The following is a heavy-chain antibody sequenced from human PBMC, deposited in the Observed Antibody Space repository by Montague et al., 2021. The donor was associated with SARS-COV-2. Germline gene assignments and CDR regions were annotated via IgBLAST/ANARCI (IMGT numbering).Heavy chain of an antibody. Sequence: SRRLSWSASGFSFSSYEMNWVRQAPGKGLEWLSYISSKGSTIDYADSVKGRFTISRDNAKNSLYLQMNSLRAEDSAVYYCARGYDFPGSYFDYWGQGTLVPVSS. D-gene: IGHD5-12*01. CDR2: ISSKGSTI. CDR3: ARGYDFPGSYFDY. V-gene: IGHV3-48*03. J-gene: IGHJ4*02. CDR1: GFSFSSYE.